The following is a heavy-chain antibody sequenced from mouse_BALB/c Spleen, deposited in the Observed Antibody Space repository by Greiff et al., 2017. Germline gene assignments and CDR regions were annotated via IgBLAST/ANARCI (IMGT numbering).Heavy chain of an antibody. CDR2: IYPGGGYT. CDR3: AREGIYYYGSSPLYFDY. CDR1: GYTFTNYW. D-gene: IGHD1-1*01. J-gene: IGHJ2*01. V-gene: IGHV1-63*02. Sequence: VQLQQSGAELVRPGTSVKISCKASGYTFTNYWLGWVKQRPGHGLEWIGDIYPGGGYTNYNEKFKGKATLTADTSSSTAYMQLSSLTSEDSAVYFCAREGIYYYGSSPLYFDYWGQGTTLTVSS.